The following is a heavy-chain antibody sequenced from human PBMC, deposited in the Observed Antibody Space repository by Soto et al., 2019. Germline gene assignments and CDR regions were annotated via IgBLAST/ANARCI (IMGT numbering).Heavy chain of an antibody. CDR3: ARDYSSYGPFDY. D-gene: IGHD5-18*01. J-gene: IGHJ4*02. CDR2: ISSSSSTI. V-gene: IGHV3-48*04. CDR1: GFTFSSYS. Sequence: GGALRIPCAASGFTFSSYSMNWVPQAPGKGLEWVSYISSSSSTIYYADTVKGRFTISRDNAKNSLYLQMNSLRAEDTAVYYYARDYSSYGPFDYWGQGTLVTVSS.